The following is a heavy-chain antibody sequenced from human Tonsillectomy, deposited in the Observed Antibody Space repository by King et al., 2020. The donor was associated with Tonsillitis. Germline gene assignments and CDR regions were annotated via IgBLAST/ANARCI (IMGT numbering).Heavy chain of an antibody. CDR1: GGSFSGYY. CDR3: ASPPYNWNFGYYYYMDV. V-gene: IGHV4-34*01. CDR2: INHSGRT. Sequence: VQLQQWGAGLLKPSETLSLTCALYGGSFSGYYWSWIRQPPGKGLEWIGEINHSGRTNYNPSLKSRVTISVDTSKNQFSLKLSSVTAADTAVYYCASPPYNWNFGYYYYMDVWGKGTTVTVSS. J-gene: IGHJ6*03. D-gene: IGHD1-7*01.